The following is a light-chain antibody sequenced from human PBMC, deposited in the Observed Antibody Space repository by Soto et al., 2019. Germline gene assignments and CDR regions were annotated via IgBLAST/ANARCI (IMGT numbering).Light chain of an antibody. CDR1: QSVSSNY. CDR3: QQYGNLPYT. J-gene: IGKJ2*01. Sequence: IVLTQSPGTLSLSPGDSATLSCRASQSVSSNYLAWYQQKLGLAPRLLIYGASWRATGIPDRFSGSGSGTDFTLSISRLGPEDFAVYYCQQYGNLPYTFGQGTK. CDR2: GAS. V-gene: IGKV3-20*01.